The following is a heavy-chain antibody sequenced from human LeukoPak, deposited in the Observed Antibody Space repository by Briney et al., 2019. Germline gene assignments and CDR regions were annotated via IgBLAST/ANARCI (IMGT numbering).Heavy chain of an antibody. D-gene: IGHD2-2*01. J-gene: IGHJ5*02. CDR2: IYHSGST. Sequence: SETLSLTCTVSGYSISSGYYWGWIRQPPGKGLEWIGSIYHSGSTYYNPSLKSRVTISVDTSKNQFSLKLSSVTAADTAVYYCARLIGQPLLFGWFDPWGQGTLVTVSS. V-gene: IGHV4-38-2*02. CDR3: ARLIGQPLLFGWFDP. CDR1: GYSISSGYY.